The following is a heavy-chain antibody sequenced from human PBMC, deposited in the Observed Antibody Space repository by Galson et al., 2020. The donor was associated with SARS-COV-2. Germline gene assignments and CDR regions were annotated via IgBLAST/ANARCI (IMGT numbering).Heavy chain of an antibody. CDR2: INSNGSST. D-gene: IGHD1-26*01. CDR3: TATRAY. CDR1: GFTFSNYW. J-gene: IGHJ4*02. V-gene: IGHV3-74*01. Sequence: GESLKLSCAASGFTFSNYWMHWVRQAPGKGLLWVSRINSNGSSTSYADSVTGRFTLSSDNAKNPLYLQMNSLRAEDTALYYCTATRAYWGQGTLVTVSS.